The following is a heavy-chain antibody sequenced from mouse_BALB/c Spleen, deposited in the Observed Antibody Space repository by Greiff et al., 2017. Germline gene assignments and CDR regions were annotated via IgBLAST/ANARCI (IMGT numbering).Heavy chain of an antibody. Sequence: VQVVQSGPGLVKPSQSLSLTCSVTGYSITSGYYCNWMRQFPGNKLEWLGYISYDGSNNYNPSLKNRISITRDTSKNHFFLKLNSVTTEDTATYYCAREDTTVGGPMDYWGQGTSVTVSA. V-gene: IGHV3-6*02. CDR1: GYSITSGYY. J-gene: IGHJ4*01. CDR2: ISYDGSN. D-gene: IGHD1-1*01. CDR3: AREDTTVGGPMDY.